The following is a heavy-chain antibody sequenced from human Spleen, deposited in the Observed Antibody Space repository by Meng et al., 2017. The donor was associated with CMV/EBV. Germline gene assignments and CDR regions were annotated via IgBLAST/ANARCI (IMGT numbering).Heavy chain of an antibody. Sequence: SETLSLTCTVSGGSISSYYWSWIRQPPGKGLEWIVYIYSSGSTNYNPSLKSRVTISVDKSKNQFSLTFTSVTAEDTATNYCARVGVTYYDHGPDFFVYWGLGTLVTASS. CDR2: IYSSGST. J-gene: IGHJ4*02. V-gene: IGHV4-59*12. CDR1: GGSISSYY. D-gene: IGHD3-16*01. CDR3: ARVGVTYYDHGPDFFVY.